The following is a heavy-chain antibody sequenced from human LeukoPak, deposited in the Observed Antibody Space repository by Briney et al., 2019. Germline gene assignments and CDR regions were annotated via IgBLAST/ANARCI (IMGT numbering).Heavy chain of an antibody. V-gene: IGHV3-21*01. CDR3: ARDNWNDAPGGFDP. D-gene: IGHD1-20*01. J-gene: IGHJ5*02. CDR1: GFTFSSYS. Sequence: GGSLRLSCAASGFTFSSYSVNWVRQAPGNGLEWVSSITRSSTSTYYTDSVRGRFTISRDNAKNSLYLQMNSLRAEDTAVYYCARDNWNDAPGGFDPWGQGTLVTVSS. CDR2: ITRSSTST.